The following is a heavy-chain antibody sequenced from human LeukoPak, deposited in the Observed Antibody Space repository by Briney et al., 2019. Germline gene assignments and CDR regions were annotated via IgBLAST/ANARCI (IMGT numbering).Heavy chain of an antibody. J-gene: IGHJ4*02. CDR2: IKEDGSEK. CDR1: GVTFSTIW. V-gene: IGHV3-7*01. CDR3: ARDYVWGSHEPDY. Sequence: AGSLRLSSEASGVTFSTIWMSWFRQAHGKGLEWLGNIKEDGSEKYYLDSVRGRFTISRDNAKNSLYLQMNSLRAEDSALYYCARDYVWGSHEPDYWGQGSLVIVSS. D-gene: IGHD3-16*01.